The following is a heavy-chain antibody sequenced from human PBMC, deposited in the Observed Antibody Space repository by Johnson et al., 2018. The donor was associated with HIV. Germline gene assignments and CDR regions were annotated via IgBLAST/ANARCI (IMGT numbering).Heavy chain of an antibody. V-gene: IGHV3-11*04. CDR2: ISSSGSTI. J-gene: IGHJ3*02. D-gene: IGHD3-16*01. CDR1: GFTFSDHY. CDR3: AKPPSMGADAFDI. Sequence: QVQLVESGGGLVKPGGSLRLSCAASGFTFSDHYMSWIRQAPGKGLEWVSYISSSGSTIYYADSVKGRFTISRDNAKNSLYLQMNSLGPEDTAVYYCAKPPSMGADAFDIWGQGTMVTVSS.